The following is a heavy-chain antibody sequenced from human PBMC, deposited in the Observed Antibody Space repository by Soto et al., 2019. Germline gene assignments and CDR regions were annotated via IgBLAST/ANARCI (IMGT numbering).Heavy chain of an antibody. V-gene: IGHV4-34*01. CDR3: ARGRRRDTAMVRYYYYYGMDV. CDR2: INHSGST. D-gene: IGHD5-18*01. J-gene: IGHJ6*02. CDR1: GGSFSGYY. Sequence: SSETLSLTCAVYGGSFSGYYWTWIRQPPGKGLEWIGEINHSGSTNYNPSLKSRVTISVDTSKNQFSLKLSSVTAADTAVYYCARGRRRDTAMVRYYYYYGMDVWGQGTTVTVSS.